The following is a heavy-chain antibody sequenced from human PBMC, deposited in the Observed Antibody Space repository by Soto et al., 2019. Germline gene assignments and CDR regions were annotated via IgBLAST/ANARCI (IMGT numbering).Heavy chain of an antibody. CDR2: IIPIFGTA. V-gene: IGHV1-69*13. D-gene: IGHD1-26*01. CDR1: GGTSSSYA. J-gene: IGHJ6*02. Sequence: SVKVSCKASGGTSSSYAISWVRQAPGQGLEWMGGIIPIFGTANYAQKFQGRVTITADESTSTAYMELSSLRSEDTAVYYCASIPWELAPGSYYYYGMDVWGQGTTVTVSS. CDR3: ASIPWELAPGSYYYYGMDV.